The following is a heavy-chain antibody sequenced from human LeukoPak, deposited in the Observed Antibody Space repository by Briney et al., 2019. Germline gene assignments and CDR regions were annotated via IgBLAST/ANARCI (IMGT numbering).Heavy chain of an antibody. V-gene: IGHV3-21*01. J-gene: IGHJ4*02. Sequence: GGSLRLSCAASGFTFSSYSMNWVRQAPGKGLEWVSAISSYGGDTYYANSVKGRFTISRDNADNSLYLHMNSLRAEDTATYYCARHLSGVTGYTYGRGIDYWGQGTLVTVSS. CDR3: ARHLSGVTGYTYGRGIDY. CDR2: ISSYGGDT. CDR1: GFTFSSYS. D-gene: IGHD5-18*01.